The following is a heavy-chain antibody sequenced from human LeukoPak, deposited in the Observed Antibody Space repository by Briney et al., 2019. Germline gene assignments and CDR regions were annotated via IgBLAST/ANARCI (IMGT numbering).Heavy chain of an antibody. CDR3: ARDPSSSWYPGFDY. CDR1: GFTFGSYW. J-gene: IGHJ4*02. Sequence: GGSLRLSCAASGFTFGSYWMHWVRQAPGKGLVWVSRINSDGSSATYADSVKGRFTISRDNAKNTLYLQMNGLRAEDTAVYYCARDPSSSWYPGFDYWGQGTLVTVSS. V-gene: IGHV3-74*01. CDR2: INSDGSSA. D-gene: IGHD6-13*01.